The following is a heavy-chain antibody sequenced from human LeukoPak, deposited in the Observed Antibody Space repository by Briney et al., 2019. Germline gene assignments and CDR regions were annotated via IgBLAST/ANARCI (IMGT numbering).Heavy chain of an antibody. J-gene: IGHJ4*02. CDR3: ARHDGSGWYVY. CDR2: IYYSGST. V-gene: IGHV4-59*01. D-gene: IGHD6-19*01. CDR1: GGSIRNYY. Sequence: ETLSLTCTVSGGSIRNYYWSWIRQPPGKGLEWIGYIYYSGSTDYNPSLRSRVTISVDTSKKQFSLNLRAVTAADTAMYYCARHDGSGWYVYWGQGTLVTVSS.